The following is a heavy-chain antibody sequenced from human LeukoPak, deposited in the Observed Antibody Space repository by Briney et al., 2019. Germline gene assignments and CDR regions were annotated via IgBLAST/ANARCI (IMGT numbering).Heavy chain of an antibody. CDR2: IYYSGST. Sequence: SQTLSLTCTVSGGSISSGGYYWSWIRQHPGKGLEWIGYIYYSGSTYYNPSLKSRVTISVDTSKNQFSLKLSSVTAADTAVYYCAREGQYYDILTGGRDAFDIWGQGTMVTVSS. V-gene: IGHV4-31*03. CDR3: AREGQYYDILTGGRDAFDI. D-gene: IGHD3-9*01. CDR1: GGSISSGGYY. J-gene: IGHJ3*02.